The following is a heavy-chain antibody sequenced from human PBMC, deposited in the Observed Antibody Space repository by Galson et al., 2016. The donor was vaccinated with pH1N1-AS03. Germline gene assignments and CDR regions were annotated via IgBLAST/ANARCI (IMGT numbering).Heavy chain of an antibody. D-gene: IGHD6-19*01. CDR2: IYRAFTGGTT. CDR3: VRYQKLSNGWQHYYYGMDV. J-gene: IGHJ6*02. Sequence: SLRLSCAASGFIVSDNYMSWVRQAPGKGLEWVSVIYRAFTGGTTYYVDSVKGRFTISRDNSKNTLYLQMNSLRVEDTAVYYCVRYQKLSNGWQHYYYGMDVWGQGTTVTVSS. CDR1: GFIVSDNY. V-gene: IGHV3-53*01.